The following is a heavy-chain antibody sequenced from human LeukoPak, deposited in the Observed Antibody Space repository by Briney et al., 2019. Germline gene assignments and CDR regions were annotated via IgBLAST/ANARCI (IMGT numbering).Heavy chain of an antibody. CDR2: IYSGGNT. J-gene: IGHJ4*02. Sequence: VSIIYSGGNTYYTDSVKGRFTISRDNSKNTLYLQMNSLRAEDTAVYYCASSGWWGYFDYWGQGTLVTVSS. CDR3: ASSGWWGYFDY. D-gene: IGHD6-19*01. V-gene: IGHV3-66*01.